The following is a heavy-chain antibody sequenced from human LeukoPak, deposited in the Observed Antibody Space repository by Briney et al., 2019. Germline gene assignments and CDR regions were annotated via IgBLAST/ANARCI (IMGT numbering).Heavy chain of an antibody. CDR3: TRGELWFGELLYYMDV. Sequence: GGSLRLSCTASGFTFGDYAMSWFRQAPGKGLERVGFIRSKAYGGTTEYAASVKGRFTISRDDSKSIAYLQMNSLKTEDTAVYYCTRGELWFGELLYYMDVWGKGTTVTVSS. CDR2: IRSKAYGGTT. J-gene: IGHJ6*03. D-gene: IGHD3-10*01. V-gene: IGHV3-49*03. CDR1: GFTFGDYA.